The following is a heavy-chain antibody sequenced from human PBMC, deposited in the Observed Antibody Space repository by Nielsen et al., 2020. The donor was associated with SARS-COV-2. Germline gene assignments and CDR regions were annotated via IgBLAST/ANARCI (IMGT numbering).Heavy chain of an antibody. CDR3: ARDPPSTVTTDVNYDY. D-gene: IGHD4-17*01. CDR2: ISYDGSNK. Sequence: WIRQPPGKGLEWVAVISYDGSNKYYADSVKGRFTISRDNSKNTLYLQMNSLRAEDTAVYYCARDPPSTVTTDVNYDYWGQGTLVTVSS. J-gene: IGHJ4*02. V-gene: IGHV3-33*05.